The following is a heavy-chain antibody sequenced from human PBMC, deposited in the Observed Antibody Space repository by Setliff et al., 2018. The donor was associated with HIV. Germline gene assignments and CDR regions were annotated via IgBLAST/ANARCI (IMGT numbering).Heavy chain of an antibody. D-gene: IGHD2-8*02. CDR2: IYTSGTT. Sequence: SETLSLTCFVSGVFISGHFWGWIRQPPGKGLEWIGYIYTSGTTEYNPSLDSRVTISVDTSRDQFSLNLRSVTAADTALYFCARLIHTGLLYFDYWGLGMLVTV. CDR3: ARLIHTGLLYFDY. CDR1: GVFISGHF. V-gene: IGHV4-4*09. J-gene: IGHJ4*02.